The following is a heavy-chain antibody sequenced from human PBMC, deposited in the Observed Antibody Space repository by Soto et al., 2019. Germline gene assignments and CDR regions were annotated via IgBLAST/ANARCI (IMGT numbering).Heavy chain of an antibody. CDR3: ATQGLPNYSYYGMDV. V-gene: IGHV1-69*12. Sequence: QVQLVQSGAEVKKPGSSVKVSCKASGGTFSSYAISWVRQAPGQGLEWMGGIIPIFGTADYAQKFQGRVTITADDSTTTAYMELSSLRSEDPAVYYCATQGLPNYSYYGMDVWGQGTTVTVSS. D-gene: IGHD5-18*01. CDR1: GGTFSSYA. J-gene: IGHJ6*02. CDR2: IIPIFGTA.